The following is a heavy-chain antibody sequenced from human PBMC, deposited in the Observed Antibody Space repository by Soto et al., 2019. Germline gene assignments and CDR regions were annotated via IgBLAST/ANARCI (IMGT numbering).Heavy chain of an antibody. D-gene: IGHD3-22*01. Sequence: QVQLVQSGAEVKKPGSSVKVSCKASGGTFSSYAISWVRQAPGQGLEWMGGIIPIFGTANYAQKFQGRVTITADDSTSTAYMELSSLRSEDTAVYYCARVLNYYYDSSGPFDYWGQGTLVTVSS. CDR3: ARVLNYYYDSSGPFDY. CDR1: GGTFSSYA. J-gene: IGHJ4*02. CDR2: IIPIFGTA. V-gene: IGHV1-69*12.